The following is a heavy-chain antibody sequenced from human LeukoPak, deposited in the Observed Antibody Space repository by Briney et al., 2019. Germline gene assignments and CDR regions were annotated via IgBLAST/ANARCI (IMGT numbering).Heavy chain of an antibody. V-gene: IGHV4-30-2*01. Sequence: PSETLSLTCTVSGGSISSGGYYWSWIRQPPGKGLEWIGYIYHSGSTYYNPSLKSRVTISVDRSKNQFSLKLSSVTAADTAVYYCARKGRGMIFDYWGQGTLVTVSS. CDR1: GGSISSGGYY. CDR3: ARKGRGMIFDY. J-gene: IGHJ4*02. D-gene: IGHD3-10*01. CDR2: IYHSGST.